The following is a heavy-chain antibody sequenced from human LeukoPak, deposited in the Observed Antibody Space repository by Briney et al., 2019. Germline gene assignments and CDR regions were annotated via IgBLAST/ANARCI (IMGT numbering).Heavy chain of an antibody. Sequence: PSETLSLTCTVSGGSISSYYWGWIRQPPGKGLEWIGYIYYSGSTNYNPSLKSRVTISVDTSKNQFSLKLSSVTAADTAVYYCASLRWIQLWTSFDYWGQGTLVTVSS. J-gene: IGHJ4*02. CDR1: GGSISSYY. D-gene: IGHD5-18*01. V-gene: IGHV4-59*08. CDR3: ASLRWIQLWTSFDY. CDR2: IYYSGST.